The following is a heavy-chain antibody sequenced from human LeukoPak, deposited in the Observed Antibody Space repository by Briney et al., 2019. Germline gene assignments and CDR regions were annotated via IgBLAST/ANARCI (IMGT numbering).Heavy chain of an antibody. V-gene: IGHV3-66*01. CDR3: ARGPTVVNDAFDI. CDR2: IYSGGST. D-gene: IGHD4-23*01. CDR1: GFTVSSNY. Sequence: GGSLRLSCAASGFTVSSNYMSWVRQAPGKGLEWVSVIYSGGSTYYADSVEGRFTISRDNSKNTLYLQMNSLRAEDTAVYYCARGPTVVNDAFDIWGQGTMVTVSS. J-gene: IGHJ3*02.